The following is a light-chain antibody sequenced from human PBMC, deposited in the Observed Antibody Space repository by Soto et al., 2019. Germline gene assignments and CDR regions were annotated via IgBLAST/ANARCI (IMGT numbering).Light chain of an antibody. CDR2: GAS. CDR3: QQSYSAPWT. V-gene: IGKV1-39*01. J-gene: IGKJ1*01. Sequence: DIQMTQSPSSLSASVGDRVTITCRASQSISSYLNWYQQKPGKVPKLLIYGASSVQSGVPSRFSGGGSATDFTLTISSLQPEDYATYYYQQSYSAPWTFGQGTEVEIK. CDR1: QSISSY.